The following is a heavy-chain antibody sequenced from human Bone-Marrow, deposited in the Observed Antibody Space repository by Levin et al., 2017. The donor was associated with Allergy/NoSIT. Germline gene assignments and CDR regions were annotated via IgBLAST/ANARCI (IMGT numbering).Heavy chain of an antibody. J-gene: IGHJ3*02. V-gene: IGHV1-8*01. D-gene: IGHD3-22*01. CDR3: ARGSPITIIAHSDAFDI. CDR1: GYTFTSYD. CDR2: MNPNSGNT. Sequence: ASVKVSCKASGYTFTSYDINWVRQATGQGLEWMGWMNPNSGNTGYAQKFQGRVTMTRNTSISTAYMELSSLRSEDTAVYYCARGSPITIIAHSDAFDIWGQGTMVTVSS.